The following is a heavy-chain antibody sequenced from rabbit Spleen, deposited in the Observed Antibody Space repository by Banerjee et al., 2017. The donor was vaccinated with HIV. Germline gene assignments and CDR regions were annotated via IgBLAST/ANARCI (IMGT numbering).Heavy chain of an antibody. J-gene: IGHJ6*01. V-gene: IGHV1S45*01. CDR1: GFDFSRTG. CDR2: IDPIFGRT. Sequence: QEQLVESGGGLVQPGGSLKLSCKASGFDFSRTGVSWVRQAPGKGLEWIGYIDPIFGRTYSATWATGRFTISKTSSTTVTLQMTSLTVADTATYFCARDTGSSFSSYGMDLWGPGTLVTVS. CDR3: ARDTGSSFSSYGMDL. D-gene: IGHD8-1*01.